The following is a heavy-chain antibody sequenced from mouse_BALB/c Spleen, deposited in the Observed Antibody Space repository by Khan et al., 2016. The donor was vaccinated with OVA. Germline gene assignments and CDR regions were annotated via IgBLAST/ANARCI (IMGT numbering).Heavy chain of an antibody. J-gene: IGHJ3*01. V-gene: IGHV1-77*01. CDR2: IFPGSGST. D-gene: IGHD1-1*01. CDR3: ARSYDGAWVAY. Sequence: QVQLQQSGPELVKPGASVKMSCKASGYTFSDYVISWVKLRTGQGLEWIGEIFPGSGSTYYNEKFKGKATMTADKSSNTAYMQLSSLTSEDSAVYFCARSYDGAWVAYWGQGSLVTVS. CDR1: GYTFSDYV.